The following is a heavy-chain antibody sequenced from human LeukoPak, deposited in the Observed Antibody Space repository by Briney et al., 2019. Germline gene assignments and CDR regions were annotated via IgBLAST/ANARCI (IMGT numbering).Heavy chain of an antibody. V-gene: IGHV3-11*01. CDR2: ISSSGSNI. Sequence: GGSLRLSCAASGFTFSDYYISWIRQAPGKGLEWVSYISSSGSNIYYADSVKGRFTISRGNAKISVYLQMNSLRAEDTAVYYCARDRAFDVLTGYDAFDMWGQGTMVTVSS. CDR1: GFTFSDYY. CDR3: ARDRAFDVLTGYDAFDM. D-gene: IGHD3-9*01. J-gene: IGHJ3*02.